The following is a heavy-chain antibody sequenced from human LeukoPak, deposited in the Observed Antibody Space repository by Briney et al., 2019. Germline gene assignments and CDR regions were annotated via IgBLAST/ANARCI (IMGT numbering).Heavy chain of an antibody. J-gene: IGHJ6*02. Sequence: QTGGSLRLSCAASGFSFSNYWMNWVRQAPGKGLEWVANIKQDGSEKYYVDSVKGRFTISRDNAKNSLYLQMNSLRAEDTAVYYCARDRHGYNLYGMDVWGQGTTVTVSS. CDR3: ARDRHGYNLYGMDV. CDR1: GFSFSNYW. CDR2: IKQDGSEK. V-gene: IGHV3-7*01.